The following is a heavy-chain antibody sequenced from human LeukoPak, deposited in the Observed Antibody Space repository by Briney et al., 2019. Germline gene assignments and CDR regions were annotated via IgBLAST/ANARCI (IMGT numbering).Heavy chain of an antibody. CDR2: INHSGSI. CDR3: AREGDSAQVDY. V-gene: IGHV4-34*01. Sequence: SETLSLTCAVYGGSFSGYYWSWIRQPPGKGLEWIGEINHSGSINYNPSLKSRVTISVDTSKNQFSLKLSSVTAADTAVYYCAREGDSAQVDYWGQGTLVTVSS. J-gene: IGHJ4*02. D-gene: IGHD1-26*01. CDR1: GGSFSGYY.